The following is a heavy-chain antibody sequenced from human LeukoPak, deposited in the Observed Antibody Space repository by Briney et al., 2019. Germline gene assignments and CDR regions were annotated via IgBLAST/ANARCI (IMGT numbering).Heavy chain of an antibody. V-gene: IGHV3-23*01. CDR1: GFTFSSYA. CDR2: ISYSGGST. Sequence: GGSLRLSCAASGFTFSSYAMSWVRQAPGKGLEWVSAISYSGGSTYYADSVKGRFTISRDNSKNTLYLQMNSLRAEDTAVYYCAKGTYCTNGVCYTPFDYWGQGTLVTVSS. J-gene: IGHJ4*02. CDR3: AKGTYCTNGVCYTPFDY. D-gene: IGHD2-8*01.